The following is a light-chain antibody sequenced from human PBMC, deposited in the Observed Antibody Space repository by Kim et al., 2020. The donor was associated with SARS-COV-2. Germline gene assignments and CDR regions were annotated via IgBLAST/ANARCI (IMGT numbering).Light chain of an antibody. V-gene: IGLV3-21*04. CDR2: YDS. J-gene: IGLJ3*02. CDR1: NIGSKS. Sequence: APGKTARITCGGNNIGSKSVHWYQQKPGQAPVLVIYYDSDRPSGIPERFSGSNSGNTAILTISRVEAGDEADYYCQVWDSSSDHRVFGGGTQLTVL. CDR3: QVWDSSSDHRV.